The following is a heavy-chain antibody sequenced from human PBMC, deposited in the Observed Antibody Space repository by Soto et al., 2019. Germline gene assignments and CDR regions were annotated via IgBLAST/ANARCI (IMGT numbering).Heavy chain of an antibody. CDR3: ARDGYDYVWGSYRYTKPNWFDP. D-gene: IGHD3-16*02. V-gene: IGHV1-18*04. CDR2: ISAYNGNT. Sequence: ASVKVSCKASGYIFTSYGISWVRQAPGQRLEWMGWISAYNGNTNYAQKLQGRVPMTTDTSTSTAYMELRSLRSDDTAVYYCARDGYDYVWGSYRYTKPNWFDPWGQGTLVTVSS. CDR1: GYIFTSYG. J-gene: IGHJ5*02.